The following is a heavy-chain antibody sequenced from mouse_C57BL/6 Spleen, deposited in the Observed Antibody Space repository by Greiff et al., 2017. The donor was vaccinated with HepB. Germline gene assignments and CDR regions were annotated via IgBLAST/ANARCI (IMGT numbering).Heavy chain of an antibody. CDR2: IYPGSGNT. V-gene: IGHV1-76*01. CDR3: ARGGIYYEYETDYYAMDY. Sequence: VQLQQSGAELVRPGASVKLSCKASGYTFTDYYINWVKQRPGQGLEWIARIYPGSGNTYYNEKFKGKATLTAEKSSSTAYMQLSSLTSEDSAVYFCARGGIYYEYETDYYAMDYWGQGTSVTVSS. D-gene: IGHD2-4*01. CDR1: GYTFTDYY. J-gene: IGHJ4*01.